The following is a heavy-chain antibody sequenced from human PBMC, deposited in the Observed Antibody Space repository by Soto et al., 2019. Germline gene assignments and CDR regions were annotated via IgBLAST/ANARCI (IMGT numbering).Heavy chain of an antibody. CDR2: ISGSGDST. V-gene: IGHV3-23*01. CDR1: GFTFSNYA. CDR3: ARLGSGSYYDY. D-gene: IGHD1-26*01. Sequence: EVQLLESGGGLVQPGGSLRLSCAASGFTFSNYAMNWVRQAPVKGLEWVSVISGSGDSTYHADSVKGRFTISRDNSKNTLYLQMNSLRAEDTAVYYCARLGSGSYYDYLGQGTLVTVSS. J-gene: IGHJ4*02.